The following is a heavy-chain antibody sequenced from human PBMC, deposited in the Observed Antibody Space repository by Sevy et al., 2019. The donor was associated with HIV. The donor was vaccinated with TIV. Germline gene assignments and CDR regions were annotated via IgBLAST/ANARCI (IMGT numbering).Heavy chain of an antibody. V-gene: IGHV5-51*01. J-gene: IGHJ4*02. CDR2: IYPDDSET. Sequence: GESLKISCKGSGYRFTSYWIGWVRQMPGKGLEWMGMIYPDDSETRYSPSFQGQVTISVDKSINTAYVQWSSLKASDTAMYFCARRGYDTSGYPQYYFDSWGQGTLVTVSS. CDR1: GYRFTSYW. D-gene: IGHD3-22*01. CDR3: ARRGYDTSGYPQYYFDS.